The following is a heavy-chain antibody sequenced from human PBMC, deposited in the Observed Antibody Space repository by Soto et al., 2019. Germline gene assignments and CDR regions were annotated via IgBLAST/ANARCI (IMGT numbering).Heavy chain of an antibody. D-gene: IGHD3-3*01. Sequence: QVQFVQSGAEVKKPGASVRVSCTDSGYSFTSYAIHWLRQAPGQRPEWMGWISPGNGNTKYSGNFQGRVTITMETSASTAYMDLSSLRSEDTAVYYCTRTSFGVVTYGFDIWGQGTMVTVSS. CDR2: ISPGNGNT. CDR3: TRTSFGVVTYGFDI. V-gene: IGHV1-3*01. J-gene: IGHJ3*02. CDR1: GYSFTSYA.